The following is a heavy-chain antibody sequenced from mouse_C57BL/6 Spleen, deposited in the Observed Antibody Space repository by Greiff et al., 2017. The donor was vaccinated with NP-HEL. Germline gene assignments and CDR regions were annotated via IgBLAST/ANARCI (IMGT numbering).Heavy chain of an antibody. J-gene: IGHJ4*01. D-gene: IGHD2-1*01. CDR2: IDPSDSET. CDR1: GYTFTSYW. V-gene: IGHV1-52*01. Sequence: QVHVKQPGAELVRPGSSVKLSCKASGYTFTSYWMHWVKQRPIQGLEWIGNIDPSDSETHYNQKFKDKATLTVDKSSSTAYMQLSSLTSEDSAVYYCASAYGNRYYYAMDYWGQGTSVTVSS. CDR3: ASAYGNRYYYAMDY.